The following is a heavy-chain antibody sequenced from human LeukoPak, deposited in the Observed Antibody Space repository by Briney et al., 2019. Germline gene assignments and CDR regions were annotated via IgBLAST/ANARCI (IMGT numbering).Heavy chain of an antibody. CDR3: ARLVYDSRGYYFDY. D-gene: IGHD3-22*01. J-gene: IGHJ4*02. V-gene: IGHV4-59*08. CDR1: GDSISNYY. CDR2: IRYSGSA. Sequence: SETLSLTCTVSGDSISNYYWSWIRQPPGKGLEWIGYIRYSGSANYNPSLRSRVTTSIDTSKDQFFLKLSSVTAADTAVYHCARLVYDSRGYYFDYWGQGTLVIVSS.